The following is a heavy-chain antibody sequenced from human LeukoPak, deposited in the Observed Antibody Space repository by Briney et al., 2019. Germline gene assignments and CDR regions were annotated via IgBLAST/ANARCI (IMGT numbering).Heavy chain of an antibody. Sequence: SETLSLTCAVYGGSFSGYYWSWIRQPPGKGLEWIGEINHSGSTNYNPSLKSRVTISVDTSKNQFSLKLSSVTAADTAVYYCARVSSSGYYEYWGQGTLVTVSS. J-gene: IGHJ4*02. CDR2: INHSGST. CDR3: ARVSSSGYYEY. D-gene: IGHD3-22*01. CDR1: GGSFSGYY. V-gene: IGHV4-34*01.